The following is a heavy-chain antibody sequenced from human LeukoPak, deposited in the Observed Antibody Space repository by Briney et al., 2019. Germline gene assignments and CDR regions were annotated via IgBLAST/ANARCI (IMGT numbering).Heavy chain of an antibody. J-gene: IGHJ5*02. D-gene: IGHD3-3*02. V-gene: IGHV4-39*07. CDR1: GGSISSSSYY. CDR3: ARGWGHFWSGYYTRWFDP. CDR2: INHSGST. Sequence: PSETLSLTCTVSGGSISSSSYYWGWIRQPPGTGLEWIGEINHSGSTNYNPSLKSRVTISVDTSKNQFSLKLSSVTAADTAVYYCARGWGHFWSGYYTRWFDPWGQGTLVTVSS.